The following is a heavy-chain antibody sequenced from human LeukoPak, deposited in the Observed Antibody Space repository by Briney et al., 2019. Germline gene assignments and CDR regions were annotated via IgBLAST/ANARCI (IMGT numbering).Heavy chain of an antibody. Sequence: GASVKVSCKASGYTFTGYYMHWVRQAPGQGLEWMGWINPNSGGTNYAQKFQGRVTMTRDTSISTAYMELSRLRSDDTAVYYCAREEALSGSHGVPVAFDIWGHGTMVTVSS. CDR1: GYTFTGYY. J-gene: IGHJ3*02. V-gene: IGHV1-2*02. CDR2: INPNSGGT. CDR3: AREEALSGSHGVPVAFDI. D-gene: IGHD1-26*01.